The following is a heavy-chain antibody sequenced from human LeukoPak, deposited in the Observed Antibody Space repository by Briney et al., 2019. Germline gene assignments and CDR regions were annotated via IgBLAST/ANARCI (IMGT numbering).Heavy chain of an antibody. Sequence: GGSLRLSCAASGFTFSDYAMNWVRQAPGKGLEWVSSISGSGGSTYYADSVKGRFTISRDNSKNTLYLQMNSLTAEDTAVYSCVEDLPDTSTHRLDAFEIWGQGTMVTVSS. D-gene: IGHD5-18*01. CDR2: ISGSGGST. CDR1: GFTFSDYA. J-gene: IGHJ3*02. CDR3: VEDLPDTSTHRLDAFEI. V-gene: IGHV3-23*01.